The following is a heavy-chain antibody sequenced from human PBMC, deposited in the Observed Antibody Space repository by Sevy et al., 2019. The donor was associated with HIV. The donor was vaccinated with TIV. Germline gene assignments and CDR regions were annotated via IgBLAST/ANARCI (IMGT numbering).Heavy chain of an antibody. CDR1: GFNLSPYW. V-gene: IGHV3-7*01. Sequence: GGSLRLSCVASGFNLSPYWMTWVRQAPGKGLEWVANIKQDGNEKYYVVSVKGRFTVSSDNAKNAHYLQMYSLRVEDTAVYFCASNTYHYDSNTYYPVYWGQGTRVTVSS. CDR2: IKQDGNEK. CDR3: ASNTYHYDSNTYYPVY. D-gene: IGHD3-22*01. J-gene: IGHJ4*02.